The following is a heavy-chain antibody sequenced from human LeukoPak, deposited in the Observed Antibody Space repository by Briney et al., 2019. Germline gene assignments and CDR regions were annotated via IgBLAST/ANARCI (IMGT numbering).Heavy chain of an antibody. V-gene: IGHV3-7*01. CDR1: GFPFTSHW. CDR3: AREYYDFWSGYSKARYYFDY. D-gene: IGHD3-3*01. J-gene: IGHJ4*02. CDR2: IKQDGSEK. Sequence: PGGSLRLSCAASGFPFTSHWLSWFRQSPGKGLEWVANIKQDGSEKYYVDSVKGRFTISRDNAKNSLYLQMNSLRAEDTAVYYCAREYYDFWSGYSKARYYFDYWGQGTLVTVSS.